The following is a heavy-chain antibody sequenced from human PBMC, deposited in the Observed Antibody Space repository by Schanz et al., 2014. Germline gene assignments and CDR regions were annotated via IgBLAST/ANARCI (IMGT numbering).Heavy chain of an antibody. J-gene: IGHJ2*01. Sequence: DVQLLESGGGLVQPGGSLRLSCAASGFNFSSYSLNWVRQAPGKGLEWISYITYNGGTIYYADSVKGRFTISRDNSKNSLYLQMNSLRAEDTAVYYCARNRGSGGQNWYFDLWGRGTLVTVSS. CDR3: ARNRGSGGQNWYFDL. V-gene: IGHV3-48*04. CDR2: ITYNGGTI. D-gene: IGHD1-26*01. CDR1: GFNFSSYS.